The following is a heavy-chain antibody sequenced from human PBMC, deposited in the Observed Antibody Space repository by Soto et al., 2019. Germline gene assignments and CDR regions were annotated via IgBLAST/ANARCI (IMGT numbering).Heavy chain of an antibody. CDR2: IYHSGST. J-gene: IGHJ5*02. CDR3: ARFYGDYYNWFDP. V-gene: IGHV4-30-2*01. CDR1: GDSISSGGYS. Sequence: QLQLQESGSRLVKPSQTLSLTCAVSGDSISSGGYSWSWIRQLPGKGLEWIGYIYHSGSTYYNPSLNGRVTISVDRSKNQFYLKLSSVTAADTAVYYCARFYGDYYNWFDPWGQGTLVTVSS. D-gene: IGHD4-17*01.